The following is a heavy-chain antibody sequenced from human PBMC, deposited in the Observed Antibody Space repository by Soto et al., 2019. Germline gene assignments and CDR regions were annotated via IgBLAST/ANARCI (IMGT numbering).Heavy chain of an antibody. Sequence: GESLKISCKGSGYSFTSYWIGWVRQMPGKGLEWMGIIYPGDSDTRYSPSFQGQVTISADKSISTAYLQWSSLKASDTAVYYCAKAETYYDFWSGYFRGEPTPDGIADWGQGTLVTVSS. CDR3: AKAETYYDFWSGYFRGEPTPDGIAD. D-gene: IGHD3-3*01. V-gene: IGHV5-51*01. CDR1: GYSFTSYW. CDR2: IYPGDSDT. J-gene: IGHJ4*02.